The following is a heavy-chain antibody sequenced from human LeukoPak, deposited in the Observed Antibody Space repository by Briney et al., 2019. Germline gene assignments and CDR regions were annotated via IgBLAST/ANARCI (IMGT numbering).Heavy chain of an antibody. D-gene: IGHD3-10*01. Sequence: SETLSLTCTVSGGSISSYYWSWLRPPPGKGLEWIGNIYYSGSTNYNPSLKSRVTISVDTSKNQFSLKLSSVTAADTAVYYCARHPVSGSGSYPYEFDYWGQGTLVTVSS. J-gene: IGHJ4*02. CDR2: IYYSGST. V-gene: IGHV4-59*08. CDR1: GGSISSYY. CDR3: ARHPVSGSGSYPYEFDY.